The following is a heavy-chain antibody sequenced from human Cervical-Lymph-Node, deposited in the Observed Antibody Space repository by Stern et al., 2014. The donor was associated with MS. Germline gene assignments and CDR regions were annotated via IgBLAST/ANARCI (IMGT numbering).Heavy chain of an antibody. D-gene: IGHD1-1*01. J-gene: IGHJ6*02. CDR2: IYFSGST. CDR1: GGSISSYY. V-gene: IGHV4-59*01. CDR3: ARAPYDFTNWYGMDV. Sequence: QVQLQESGPGLVKPSETLSLTCIVSGGSISSYYWSWIRQPPGKGLEWIGHIYFSGSTDDNPSLQSRVPMSADISKNQSSLRLSSVTAADTAVYYCARAPYDFTNWYGMDVWGQGTTVTVSS.